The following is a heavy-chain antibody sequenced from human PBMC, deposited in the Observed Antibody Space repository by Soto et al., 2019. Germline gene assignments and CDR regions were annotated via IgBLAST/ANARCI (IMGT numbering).Heavy chain of an antibody. Sequence: GGSLRLSCAASGFTLSSYAMSWVRQAPGKGLEWVSAISGSGGSTYYADSVKGRFTISRDNSKNTLYLQMNSLRAEDTAVYYCGIQLWFRSIFDYWGQGTLVTVSS. CDR3: GIQLWFRSIFDY. CDR2: ISGSGGST. V-gene: IGHV3-23*01. J-gene: IGHJ4*02. D-gene: IGHD5-18*01. CDR1: GFTLSSYA.